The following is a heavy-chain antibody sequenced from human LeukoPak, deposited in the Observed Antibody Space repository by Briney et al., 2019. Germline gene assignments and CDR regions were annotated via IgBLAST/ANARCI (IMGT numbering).Heavy chain of an antibody. CDR1: GLTFSSYW. V-gene: IGHV3-11*04. CDR2: ISSSGSTI. Sequence: PGGSLRLSCAASGLTFSSYWMRWIRQAPGKGLEWVSYISSSGSTIYYADSVKGRFTISRDNAKNSLYLQMNSLRAEDTAVYYCARDLWKYYYDSSGYYSPSHYWGQGTLVTVSS. D-gene: IGHD3-22*01. J-gene: IGHJ4*02. CDR3: ARDLWKYYYDSSGYYSPSHY.